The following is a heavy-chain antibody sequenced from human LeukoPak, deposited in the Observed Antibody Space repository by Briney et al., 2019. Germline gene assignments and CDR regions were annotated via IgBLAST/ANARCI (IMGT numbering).Heavy chain of an antibody. CDR3: ARTRLHGNNWFDP. V-gene: IGHV3-48*03. Sequence: GGSLRLSCAASGFTFSSYEMNWVRQAPGKGVEWVSYISSSGSTIYYADSVKGRFTISRDNAKNSLYLQMNSLRAEATAVYYCARTRLHGNNWFDPWGQGTLVTVSS. J-gene: IGHJ5*02. CDR2: ISSSGSTI. CDR1: GFTFSSYE. D-gene: IGHD6-25*01.